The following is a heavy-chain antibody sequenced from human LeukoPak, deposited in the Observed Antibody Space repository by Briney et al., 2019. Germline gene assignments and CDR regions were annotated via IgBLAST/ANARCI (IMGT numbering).Heavy chain of an antibody. D-gene: IGHD3-10*01. V-gene: IGHV3-48*03. J-gene: IGHJ3*02. CDR2: ISSSGSTI. CDR3: AREVGFGELWFGELSRHDAFDI. Sequence: GSLRLSCAASGFTFSSYEMNWVRQAPGKGLGWGSYISSSGSTIYYADSVKGRFTISRDNAKNSLYLQMNSLRAEDTAVYYCAREVGFGELWFGELSRHDAFDIWGQGTMVTVSS. CDR1: GFTFSSYE.